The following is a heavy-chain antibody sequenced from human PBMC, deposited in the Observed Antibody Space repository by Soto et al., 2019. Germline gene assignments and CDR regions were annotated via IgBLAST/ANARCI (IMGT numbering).Heavy chain of an antibody. D-gene: IGHD2-15*01. J-gene: IGHJ4*02. CDR1: GFSFSSYW. Sequence: GGSLRLSWAAAGFSFSSYWMSWVRQAPGQGPEWVANIKQDGSEIYYVDSVKGRFTISRDNVKNLLNLQMNSLRVEDTAIYYCARDIVSGASHFDSWGQGTLVTVSS. CDR2: IKQDGSEI. CDR3: ARDIVSGASHFDS. V-gene: IGHV3-7*01.